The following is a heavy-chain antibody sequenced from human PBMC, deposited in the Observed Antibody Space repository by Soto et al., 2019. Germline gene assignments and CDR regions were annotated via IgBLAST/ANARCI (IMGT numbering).Heavy chain of an antibody. J-gene: IGHJ4*02. CDR1: GGSISSYY. V-gene: IGHV4-59*01. CDR3: ARERRDGYKHYFDY. Sequence: QVQLQESGPGLVKPSETLSLMCTVSGGSISSYYWCWIRQPPGKGLEWIGYIYYSGSTNYNPSLKRRVTISVDTSKNQFYVKLSSVTAADTAVYYCARERRDGYKHYFDYWGQGTLVTVSS. CDR2: IYYSGST. D-gene: IGHD5-12*01.